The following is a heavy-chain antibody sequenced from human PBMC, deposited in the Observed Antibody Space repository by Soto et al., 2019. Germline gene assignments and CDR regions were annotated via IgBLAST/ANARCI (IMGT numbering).Heavy chain of an antibody. CDR1: GVSNSSGDYY. CDR2: IYYSGST. V-gene: IGHV4-30-4*01. J-gene: IGHJ5*02. Sequence: TLSLTCTVSGVSNSSGDYYWSWIRQPQGKDLEWIGYIYYSGSTYYNPSLKSRVTISVDTSKNQFSLKLSSVTAADTAVYYCASGHLTAGGWFDPWGQGTLVTVSS. CDR3: ASGHLTAGGWFDP. D-gene: IGHD3-16*01.